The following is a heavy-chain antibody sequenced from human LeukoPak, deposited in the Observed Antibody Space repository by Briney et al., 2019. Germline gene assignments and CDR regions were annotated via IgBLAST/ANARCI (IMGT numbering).Heavy chain of an antibody. CDR1: GAFADSYY. CDR3: AAGDPYCGGLCSFVIDS. Sequence: SETLSLTCNVTGAFADSYYWNWIRQSPGKGLEWIGFVYYTGRTEYNPSLKSRVTISGDTSKNQFSLKLTSVTPADTAVYYCAAGDPYCGGLCSFVIDSWGQGTLVTVSS. V-gene: IGHV4-59*02. J-gene: IGHJ4*02. CDR2: VYYTGRT. D-gene: IGHD2-21*01.